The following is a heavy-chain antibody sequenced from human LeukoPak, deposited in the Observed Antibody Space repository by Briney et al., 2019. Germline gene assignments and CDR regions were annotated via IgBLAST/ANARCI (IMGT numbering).Heavy chain of an antibody. D-gene: IGHD2-15*01. J-gene: IGHJ4*02. V-gene: IGHV4-59*08. CDR2: IYYSGST. Sequence: SETLSLTCTVSGGSISSYYWSWIRQPPGKGLEWIGYIYYSGSTNYNPSLKSRVTISVDTSKNQFSLKVTSVTAADTALYYCARVVASTSIDSWGQGILVTVSS. CDR3: ARVVASTSIDS. CDR1: GGSISSYY.